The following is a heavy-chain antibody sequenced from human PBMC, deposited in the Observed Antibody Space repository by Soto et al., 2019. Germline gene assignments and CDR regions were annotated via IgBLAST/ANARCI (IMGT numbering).Heavy chain of an antibody. CDR2: IYDSGST. Sequence: ASETLSLTCTVSGGSISSSYWSWIRQPPGKGLEWIGYIYDSGSTYYNSSLKSRVTISVDTSKNQFSLKLSSVTAADTAVYYCARDSLMTTVTDYYYYYGMDVWGQGTTVTVSS. CDR1: GGSISSSY. J-gene: IGHJ6*02. D-gene: IGHD4-17*01. CDR3: ARDSLMTTVTDYYYYYGMDV. V-gene: IGHV4-59*12.